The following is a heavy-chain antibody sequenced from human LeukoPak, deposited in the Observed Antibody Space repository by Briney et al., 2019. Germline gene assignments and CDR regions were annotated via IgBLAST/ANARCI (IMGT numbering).Heavy chain of an antibody. V-gene: IGHV1-2*06. Sequence: ASVKVSCKASGYTFTAYYMHRVRQAPGQGLEWMGRINPNSGGSNYAQKFQGRVTMTRDTSISTAYMELSRLRSDDTAVYYCAREKVRQSGMDVWGQGTTVTVSS. D-gene: IGHD1-1*01. CDR2: INPNSGGS. CDR1: GYTFTAYY. J-gene: IGHJ6*02. CDR3: AREKVRQSGMDV.